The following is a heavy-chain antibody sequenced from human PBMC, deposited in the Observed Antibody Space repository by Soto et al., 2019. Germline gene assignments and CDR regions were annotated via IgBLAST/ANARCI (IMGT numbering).Heavy chain of an antibody. CDR1: GFTFSDYR. CDR3: VRVDFSPGNDFYYYMDV. V-gene: IGHV3-21*01. Sequence: DVQLVESGGGLVKPWGSLRLSCTASGFTFSDYRMDWVRQAPGKGLEWVSSISSVSSYISYADSVKGRFTISRDNAKNSVYLQMRSLGAEDTAVYYCVRVDFSPGNDFYYYMDVWGKGTAVIVSS. CDR2: ISSVSSYI. J-gene: IGHJ6*03. D-gene: IGHD3-3*01.